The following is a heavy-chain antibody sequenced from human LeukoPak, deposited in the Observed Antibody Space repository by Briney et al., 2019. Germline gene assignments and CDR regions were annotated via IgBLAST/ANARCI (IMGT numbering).Heavy chain of an antibody. CDR1: GGSISSYY. CDR2: IYYSGST. V-gene: IGHV4-59*01. CDR3: ARRAYSSNSMDV. J-gene: IGHJ6*02. Sequence: PSETLSPTCTVSGGSISSYYWSWIRQPPGKGLEWIGYIYYSGSTNYNPSLKSRVTISVDTSKNQFSLKLSSVTAADTAVYYCARRAYSSNSMDVWGQGTTVTVSS. D-gene: IGHD6-13*01.